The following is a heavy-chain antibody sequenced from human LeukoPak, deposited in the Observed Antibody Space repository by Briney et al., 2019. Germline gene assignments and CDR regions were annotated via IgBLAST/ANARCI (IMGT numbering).Heavy chain of an antibody. V-gene: IGHV1-8*02. J-gene: IGHJ4*02. D-gene: IGHD6-6*01. CDR2: MNPNNGNT. Sequence: GGSAQTLCKASGYTFTNYDVNWSRQAAGQGVGGRGWMNPNNGNTDYAPNFRGRVTMTSDTSTSTAYLELSSLRPENTAVYYCARETMPNSRSPPDYWGQGTLVIVSS. CDR3: ARETMPNSRSPPDY. CDR1: GYTFTNYD.